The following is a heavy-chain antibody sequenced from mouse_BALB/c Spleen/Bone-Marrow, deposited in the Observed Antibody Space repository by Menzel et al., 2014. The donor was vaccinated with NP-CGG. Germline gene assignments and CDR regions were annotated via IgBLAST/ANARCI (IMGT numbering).Heavy chain of an antibody. J-gene: IGHJ2*01. CDR1: GFNIKDTY. CDR3: ARYRLGTYFDY. D-gene: IGHD2-14*01. CDR2: VDPANGNT. Sequence: VQLQQSGAELVKPGASVKLSCTASGFNIKDTYMHWVKQRPEQGLEWIGGVDPANGNTKYDPKFQGKATITADTSSNTAYLQLSSLTSEDTAVYYCARYRLGTYFDYWGQGTTPTVSS. V-gene: IGHV14-3*02.